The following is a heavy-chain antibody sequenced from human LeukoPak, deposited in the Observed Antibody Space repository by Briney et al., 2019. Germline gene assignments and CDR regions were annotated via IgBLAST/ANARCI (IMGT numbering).Heavy chain of an antibody. CDR1: GGSISSSSYY. V-gene: IGHV4-39*01. Sequence: SETLSLTCTVSGGSISSSSYYWGWIRQPPGKGLEWIGSIYYSGSTYYNPSLKSRVTISVDTSKNQFSLKLSSVTAADTAVYYCASLEYSSSGHGYWGQGTLVTVSS. D-gene: IGHD6-6*01. CDR2: IYYSGST. CDR3: ASLEYSSSGHGY. J-gene: IGHJ4*02.